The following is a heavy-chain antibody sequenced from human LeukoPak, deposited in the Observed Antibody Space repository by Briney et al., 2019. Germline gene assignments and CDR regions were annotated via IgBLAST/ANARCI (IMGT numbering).Heavy chain of an antibody. CDR2: ISSSSSYI. J-gene: IGHJ4*02. V-gene: IGHV3-21*01. Sequence: GGSLRLSCAASGFTFSSYSMNWVRQAPGKGREGVSSISSSSSYIYYADSVKGRFTISRDNAKNSLYLQMNSLRAEDTAVYYCARDLYYYDSSGYYQDYWGQGTLVTVSS. D-gene: IGHD3-22*01. CDR1: GFTFSSYS. CDR3: ARDLYYYDSSGYYQDY.